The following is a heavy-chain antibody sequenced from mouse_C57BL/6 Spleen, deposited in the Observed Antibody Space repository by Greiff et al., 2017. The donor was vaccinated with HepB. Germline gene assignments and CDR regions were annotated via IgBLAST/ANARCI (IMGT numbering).Heavy chain of an antibody. CDR3: VRDQYYGSSYDWYFDV. D-gene: IGHD1-1*01. CDR2: IRSKSSNYAT. Sequence: EVQLVESGGGLVQPKGSLKLSCAASGFTFNTYAMHWVRQAPGKGLEWVARIRSKSSNYATYYADSVKDRFTISRDDSQSMLYLQMNNLKTEDTAMYYCVRDQYYGSSYDWYFDVWGTGTTVTVSS. V-gene: IGHV10-3*01. J-gene: IGHJ1*03. CDR1: GFTFNTYA.